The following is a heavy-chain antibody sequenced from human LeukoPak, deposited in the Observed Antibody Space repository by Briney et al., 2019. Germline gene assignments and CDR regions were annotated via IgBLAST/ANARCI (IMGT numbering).Heavy chain of an antibody. CDR1: GYSFISYW. J-gene: IGHJ3*02. D-gene: IGHD2-15*01. CDR2: IYPGDSDT. V-gene: IGHV5-51*01. CDR3: ARRDCSGGTCYFAAFDI. Sequence: GESLKISCQGSGYSFISYWIVWVRQMPGKGLEWMGIIYPGDSDTTYSPSFQGQVTISADKSISTAYLQWSSLKASDTAMYYCARRDCSGGTCYFAAFDIWGQGTMVTVSS.